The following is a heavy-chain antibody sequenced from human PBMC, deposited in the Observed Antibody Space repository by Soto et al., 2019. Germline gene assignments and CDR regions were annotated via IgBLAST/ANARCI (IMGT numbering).Heavy chain of an antibody. CDR2: IYYSGST. Sequence: SETLSLTCTVSGGSISSYYWSWIRQPPGKGLEWIGYIYYSGSTNYNPSLKSRVTISVDTSKNQFSLKLSSVTAADTAVYYCARGRKYGSGRPHYFDYCGQGTLVTVSS. V-gene: IGHV4-59*01. J-gene: IGHJ4*02. CDR3: ARGRKYGSGRPHYFDY. D-gene: IGHD3-10*01. CDR1: GGSISSYY.